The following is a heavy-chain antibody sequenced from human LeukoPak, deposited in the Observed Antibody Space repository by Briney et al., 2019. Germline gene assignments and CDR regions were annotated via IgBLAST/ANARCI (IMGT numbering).Heavy chain of an antibody. CDR3: ARRSGFSSGWYFFDY. V-gene: IGHV5-51*01. D-gene: IGHD6-19*01. J-gene: IGHJ4*02. Sequence: GESLKISCKVSGYSFPNYWIGWVRQMPGKGLEWMNIIYPGDSDTRYSPSFQGQVTISADKSNNTAYLQWSSLKASDTAMYYCARRSGFSSGWYFFDYWGQGTLVTVSS. CDR1: GYSFPNYW. CDR2: IYPGDSDT.